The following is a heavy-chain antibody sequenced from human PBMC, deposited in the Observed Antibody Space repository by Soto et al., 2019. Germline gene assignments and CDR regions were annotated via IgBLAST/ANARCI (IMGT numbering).Heavy chain of an antibody. CDR3: ARTLTYYDDVWGSYRSHDFDY. V-gene: IGHV4-34*01. CDR1: GGPFSVYY. CDR2: IKHRGLT. J-gene: IGHJ4*02. Sequence: AETLSLTCAVYGGPFSVYYWLWIPQPPGKGVEWIREIKHRGLTNDSPILKSRVTITVDTSKNQCSLKLSSVTAADTDVYYCARTLTYYDDVWGSYRSHDFDYWGQGTLVTVSS. D-gene: IGHD3-16*02.